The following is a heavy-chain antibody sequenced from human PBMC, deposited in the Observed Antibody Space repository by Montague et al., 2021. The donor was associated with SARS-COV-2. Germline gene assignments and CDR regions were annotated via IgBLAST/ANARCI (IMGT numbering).Heavy chain of an antibody. CDR3: ARATEWRGYYYYYYMDV. V-gene: IGHV6-1*01. J-gene: IGHJ6*03. CDR2: TYYRSRWFN. D-gene: IGHD1-14*01. Sequence: CAISGDSVSSNSAAWNWIRQSPSRGLEWLGRTYYRSRWFNDYAVXTRSRITINPDTSKNQFSLQLNSVTPEDTAVYYCARATEWRGYYYYYYMDVWGKGTTVTVSS. CDR1: GDSVSSNSAA.